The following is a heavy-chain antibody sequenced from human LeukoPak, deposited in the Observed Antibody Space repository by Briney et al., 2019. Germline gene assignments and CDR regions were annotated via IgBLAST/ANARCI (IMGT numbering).Heavy chain of an antibody. CDR1: GYSFTDYY. CDR3: ARADRLHGGPYLIGP. Sequence: ASVKVSCKTSGYSFTDYYMHWVRQAPGQGLEWTGWINPNSGGTSSAQKFQGRVTMTRDTSITTVYMEVRWLTSDDTAIYYCARADRLHGGPYLIGPWGQGTLVTVSS. CDR2: INPNSGGT. V-gene: IGHV1-2*02. D-gene: IGHD2-21*01. J-gene: IGHJ5*02.